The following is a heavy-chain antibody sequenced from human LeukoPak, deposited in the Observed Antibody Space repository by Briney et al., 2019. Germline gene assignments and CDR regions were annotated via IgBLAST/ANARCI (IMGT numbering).Heavy chain of an antibody. CDR1: GGSISSGSYY. CDR2: IYTSGST. Sequence: SETLSLTCTVSGGSISSGSYYWSWIRQPAGKGLEWIRRIYTSGSTNYNPSLKSRVTISVDTSKNQFSLKLSSVTAADTAVYYCARGRPRYYYGSGSTEHYFDYWGQGTLVTVSS. D-gene: IGHD3-10*01. V-gene: IGHV4-61*02. J-gene: IGHJ4*02. CDR3: ARGRPRYYYGSGSTEHYFDY.